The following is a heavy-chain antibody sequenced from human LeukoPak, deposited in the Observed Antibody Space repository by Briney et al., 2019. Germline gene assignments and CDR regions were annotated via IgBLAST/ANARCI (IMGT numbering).Heavy chain of an antibody. CDR3: ARGADFWSGYLGSRSYLHNYYYYYYMDV. J-gene: IGHJ6*03. V-gene: IGHV1-69*06. D-gene: IGHD3-3*01. Sequence: ASVKVSCKASGGTFSSYAISWVRQAPGQGLEWMGGIIPIFGTANYAQKFQGRVTITADKSTSTAYMELSSLRSDDTAVYYCARGADFWSGYLGSRSYLHNYYYYYYMDVWGKGTTVTVSS. CDR2: IIPIFGTA. CDR1: GGTFSSYA.